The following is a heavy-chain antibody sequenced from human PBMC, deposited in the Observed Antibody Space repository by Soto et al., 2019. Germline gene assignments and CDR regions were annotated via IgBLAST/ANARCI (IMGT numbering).Heavy chain of an antibody. CDR3: ARDKADIVVVWVQGAFDI. V-gene: IGHV3-48*01. J-gene: IGHJ3*02. Sequence: GGSLRLSCAASGFTFSSYSMNWVRQAPGKGLEWVSYISSSSSTIYYADSVKGRFTISRDNAKNSLYLQMNSLRAEDTAVYYCARDKADIVVVWVQGAFDIWGQGTMVTVSS. D-gene: IGHD2-15*01. CDR2: ISSSSSTI. CDR1: GFTFSSYS.